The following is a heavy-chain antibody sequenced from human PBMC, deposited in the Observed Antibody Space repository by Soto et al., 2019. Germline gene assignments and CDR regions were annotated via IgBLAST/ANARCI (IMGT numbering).Heavy chain of an antibody. CDR3: ARHTNGYNPLDY. D-gene: IGHD5-12*01. CDR1: GYTFSTYW. Sequence: LKISCEGSGYTFSTYWIGWVRQIPGEGLEWMGIIHPGNSDARYSPSFQGQVTISADTSINTAYLQWRSLKASDTAFYYCARHTNGYNPLDYWGQGTLVTVSS. V-gene: IGHV5-51*01. CDR2: IHPGNSDA. J-gene: IGHJ4*02.